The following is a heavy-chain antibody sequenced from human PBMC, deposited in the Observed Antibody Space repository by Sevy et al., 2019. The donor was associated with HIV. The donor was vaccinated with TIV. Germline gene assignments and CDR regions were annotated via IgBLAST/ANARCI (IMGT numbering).Heavy chain of an antibody. Sequence: GGSLRLSCAASGFSFSSYAMSWVRQAPGKGLEWVSTISGSGGNTYYADSVKGRFTISRDNSKNTLYLQMNSLRAEDTADCYCAKDRVDNGNSDWFDSWGQGTLVTVSS. D-gene: IGHD2-8*01. CDR1: GFSFSSYA. CDR2: ISGSGGNT. J-gene: IGHJ5*01. CDR3: AKDRVDNGNSDWFDS. V-gene: IGHV3-23*01.